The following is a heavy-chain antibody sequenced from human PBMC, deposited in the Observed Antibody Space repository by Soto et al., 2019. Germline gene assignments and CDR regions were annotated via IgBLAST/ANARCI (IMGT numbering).Heavy chain of an antibody. J-gene: IGHJ4*02. Sequence: GGSLRLSCAASGFSFDDSAMHWVRQAPGKGLEWVSGISWNSGSIGYADSVKGRFTISRDNAKNSLYLQMNSLRAEDTALYYCAKDITPYSRGCRDYWGKGTLVTVSS. V-gene: IGHV3-9*01. CDR1: GFSFDDSA. D-gene: IGHD6-19*01. CDR3: AKDITPYSRGCRDY. CDR2: ISWNSGSI.